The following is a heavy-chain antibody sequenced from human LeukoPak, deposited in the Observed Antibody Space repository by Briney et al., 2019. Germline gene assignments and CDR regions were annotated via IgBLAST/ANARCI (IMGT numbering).Heavy chain of an antibody. J-gene: IGHJ6*04. V-gene: IGHV3-48*01. CDR2: ILSSSSTI. D-gene: IGHD3-10*01. CDR3: ARAVGHGSGSPRMDV. Sequence: GGSLRLSCAASGFTFNTHSMNWVRQAPGKGLEWVSYILSSSSTIYYADSVKGRFTITRDNAKNSLFLQMNSLRADDTAVYYCARAVGHGSGSPRMDVWGNGTTVTVSS. CDR1: GFTFNTHS.